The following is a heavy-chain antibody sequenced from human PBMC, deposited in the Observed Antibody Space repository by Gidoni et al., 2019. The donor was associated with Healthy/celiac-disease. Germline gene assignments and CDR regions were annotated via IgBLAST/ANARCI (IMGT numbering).Heavy chain of an antibody. CDR2: ISWDGGST. Sequence: EVQLIESGGVVVQHGGSLRLSCAASGFTFVAYTMHWVRQAPGKGLEWVSLISWDGGSTYYADSVKGRFTISRDNSKNSLYLQMNSLRTEDTALYYCAKGDRYSGSYDWFDPWGQGTLVTVSS. J-gene: IGHJ5*02. CDR3: AKGDRYSGSYDWFDP. D-gene: IGHD1-26*01. V-gene: IGHV3-43*01. CDR1: GFTFVAYT.